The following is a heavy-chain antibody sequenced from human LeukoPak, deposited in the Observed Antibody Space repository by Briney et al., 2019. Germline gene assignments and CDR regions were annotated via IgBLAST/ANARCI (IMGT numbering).Heavy chain of an antibody. CDR3: ARDLYYDSPGAFDI. CDR1: GLTFSSYA. D-gene: IGHD3-3*01. V-gene: IGHV3-30*04. CDR2: ISYDGSYK. Sequence: PGGSLRLSCSASGLTFSSYAMHWVRQAPGKGLEWVAFISYDGSYKYYADSVKGRFTISRDNAKNSLYLQMNSLRAEDTAVYYCARDLYYDSPGAFDIWGQGTMVTVSS. J-gene: IGHJ3*02.